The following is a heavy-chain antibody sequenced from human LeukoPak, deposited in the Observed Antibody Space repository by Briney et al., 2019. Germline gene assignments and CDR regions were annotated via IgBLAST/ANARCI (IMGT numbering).Heavy chain of an antibody. CDR3: AANTHSGY. J-gene: IGHJ4*02. Sequence: GGSLTLSRAASGFTFSSSWMKWVRQAPGKGLESVAVIKEDGSEKLYVDSVKGRFAISRDNAKNSLYLQMNNVRAEDTAVYFCAANTHSGYWGQGALVTVSS. CDR1: GFTFSSSW. V-gene: IGHV3-7*05. CDR2: IKEDGSEK. D-gene: IGHD3-16*01.